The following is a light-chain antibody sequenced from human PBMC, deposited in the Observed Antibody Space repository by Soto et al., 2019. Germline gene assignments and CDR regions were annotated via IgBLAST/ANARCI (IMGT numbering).Light chain of an antibody. V-gene: IGLV2-14*01. CDR2: EVS. Sequence: QSVLTQPASVSGSPGQSITISCTGTSSDVGGYDYVSWYQHHPDKVPKLIIYEVSKRPSGVSHRFSGSKSGDTASLTISGLQAEDEADYYCSSYTSSSALVFGGGTKLTVL. J-gene: IGLJ2*01. CDR1: SSDVGGYDY. CDR3: SSYTSSSALV.